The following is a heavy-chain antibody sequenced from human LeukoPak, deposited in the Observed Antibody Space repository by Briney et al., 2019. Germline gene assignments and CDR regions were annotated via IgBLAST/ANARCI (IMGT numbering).Heavy chain of an antibody. CDR1: GYTFTGYY. CDR2: INPNSGGT. CDR3: ARTSGRGLVVRAFDY. J-gene: IGHJ4*02. D-gene: IGHD2-2*01. Sequence: GASVKVSCKASGYTFTGYYMHWVRQAPGQGLEWMGWINPNSGGTNYAQKFQGRVTMTRDTSISTAYMELSRLRSDDTAVYYCARTSGRGLVVRAFDYWGQGTLVTVSS. V-gene: IGHV1-2*02.